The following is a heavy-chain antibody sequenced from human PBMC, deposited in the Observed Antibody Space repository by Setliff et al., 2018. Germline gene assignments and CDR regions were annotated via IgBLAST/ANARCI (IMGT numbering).Heavy chain of an antibody. Sequence: PGGSLRLSCAASGFTFSSYAMSWVRQAPGKGLEWVSAISGSGGSTYYADSVKGRFTISRDNSKNTLYLQMKSLRGEDTAVYYCAKDTGYYFDYWGQGTLVTVSS. D-gene: IGHD4-4*01. V-gene: IGHV3-23*01. CDR3: AKDTGYYFDY. CDR2: ISGSGGST. J-gene: IGHJ4*02. CDR1: GFTFSSYA.